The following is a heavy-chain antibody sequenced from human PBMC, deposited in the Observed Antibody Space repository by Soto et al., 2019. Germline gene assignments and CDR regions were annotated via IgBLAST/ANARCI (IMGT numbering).Heavy chain of an antibody. J-gene: IGHJ4*02. CDR2: IYHSGST. Sequence: QLQLQESGSGLVKPSQTLSLTCAVSGGSISSGGYSWYWIRQPPGKGLEWIGYIYHSGSTYYNPTLKGRVTISVDRSKNKFSLKLSSVTAADTAGYYCARGQTTVTTLYYWGQGTLVTVSS. D-gene: IGHD4-17*01. CDR3: ARGQTTVTTLYY. V-gene: IGHV4-30-2*01. CDR1: GGSISSGGYS.